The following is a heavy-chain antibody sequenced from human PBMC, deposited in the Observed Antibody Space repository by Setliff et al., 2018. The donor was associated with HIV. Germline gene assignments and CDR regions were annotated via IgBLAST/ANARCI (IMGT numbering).Heavy chain of an antibody. CDR1: GFTFSSYA. D-gene: IGHD3-10*01. CDR2: ISGSGGST. Sequence: PGGSLRLSCAASGFTFSSYAMSWVRQAPGKGLEWVSAISGSGGSTYYADSVKGRFTISRDNSKNTLYLQMNSLRAEDTAVYYCARDHASTGFRGLIITSYYYMDAWGRGTTATVSS. V-gene: IGHV3-23*01. J-gene: IGHJ6*03. CDR3: ARDHASTGFRGLIITSYYYMDA.